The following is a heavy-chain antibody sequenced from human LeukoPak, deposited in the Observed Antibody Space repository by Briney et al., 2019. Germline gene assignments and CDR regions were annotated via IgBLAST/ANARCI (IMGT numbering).Heavy chain of an antibody. Sequence: PGGSLRLSCAASGFTFSSYAMHWVRQAPGKGLEWVAVISYDGSNKYYADSVKGRFTISRDNSKNTLYLQMNSLRAEDTAVYYCARGVRCSSAPGYWGQGTLVTVSS. CDR2: ISYDGSNK. D-gene: IGHD6-6*01. V-gene: IGHV3-30*01. J-gene: IGHJ4*02. CDR3: ARGVRCSSAPGY. CDR1: GFTFSSYA.